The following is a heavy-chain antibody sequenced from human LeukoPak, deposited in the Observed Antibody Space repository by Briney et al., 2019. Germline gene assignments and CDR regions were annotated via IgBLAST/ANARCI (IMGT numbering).Heavy chain of an antibody. CDR1: GGSISSYY. Sequence: KPSETLSLTCTVSGGSISSYYWSWIRQPPGKGLEWIGSIYYSGSTIYNPSLKSRLTISVDTSKNQFSLRLSSGTAADTAVYYCARFSGSYLWYFDLWGRGTLVTVSS. CDR2: IYYSGST. J-gene: IGHJ2*01. CDR3: ARFSGSYLWYFDL. D-gene: IGHD1-26*01. V-gene: IGHV4-59*01.